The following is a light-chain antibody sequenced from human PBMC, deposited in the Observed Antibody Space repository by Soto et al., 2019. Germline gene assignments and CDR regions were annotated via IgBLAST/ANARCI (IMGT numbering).Light chain of an antibody. CDR1: QSVSSY. J-gene: IGKJ4*01. CDR3: QQRSNWHAVT. CDR2: DAS. V-gene: IGKV3-11*01. Sequence: EIVLTQSPATLSLSPGERATLSCRASQSVSSYLAWYQQKPGQAPRLLIYDASNRATGIPARFSGSGSGIDFTLTISSLEPEDFAVYYCQQRSNWHAVTFGGGTKVDIK.